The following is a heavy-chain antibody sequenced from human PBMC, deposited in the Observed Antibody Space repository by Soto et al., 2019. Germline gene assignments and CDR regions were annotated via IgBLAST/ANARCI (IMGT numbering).Heavy chain of an antibody. J-gene: IGHJ4*02. D-gene: IGHD2-15*01. V-gene: IGHV4-30-4*01. CDR3: ASHSTPLSY. Sequence: SETRSLTCTVSGGSISSGDYYWSWLRHAQGKGLEWIGYIYYSGSTYYNPSLKSRVTISVDTSKNQFSLKVSSVTAADTAFYYCASHSTPLSYWGQGTLVTVSS. CDR2: IYYSGST. CDR1: GGSISSGDYY.